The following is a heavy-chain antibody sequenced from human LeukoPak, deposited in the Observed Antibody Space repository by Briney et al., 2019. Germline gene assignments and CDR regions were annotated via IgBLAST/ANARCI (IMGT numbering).Heavy chain of an antibody. V-gene: IGHV4-4*02. Sequence: SGTLSLTCAVSGGSISSTNWWSWVRQPPGKGLEWIGEIYRSGTTNYNPSLKSRVTISVDTSKNQFSLKLSSVTAADTAVYYCARNQRHSSSSLWRFWGQGTLVTVSS. D-gene: IGHD6-6*01. CDR3: ARNQRHSSSSLWRF. CDR2: IYRSGTT. J-gene: IGHJ4*02. CDR1: GGSISSTNW.